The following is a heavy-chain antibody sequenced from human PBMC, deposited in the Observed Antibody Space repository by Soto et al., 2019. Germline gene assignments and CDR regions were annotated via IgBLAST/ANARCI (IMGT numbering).Heavy chain of an antibody. CDR1: GYTFTSYD. CDR2: MNPNSGNT. J-gene: IGHJ4*02. CDR3: ARTRYGDNVDY. Sequence: QVQLVQAGAEVKKPGASVKVSCKASGYTFTSYDINWVRQATGQGLAWMGWMNPNSGNTSYAQKFQGRVHMTRNTPISTAYMALSSLRSDDTAVYYCARTRYGDNVDYWGQGTLVTVSP. V-gene: IGHV1-8*01. D-gene: IGHD4-17*01.